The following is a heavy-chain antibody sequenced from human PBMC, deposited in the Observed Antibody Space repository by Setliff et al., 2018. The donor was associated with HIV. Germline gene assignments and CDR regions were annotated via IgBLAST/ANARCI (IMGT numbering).Heavy chain of an antibody. V-gene: IGHV4-61*02. D-gene: IGHD3-10*01. Sequence: PSETLSLTCTVSGASISSGNYYWSWIRQPAGKGLEWIGRIYTSGSTNYNPSLKSRVTISLDTSKNQFSLKLSSVTAADTAVYYCVRDQADVYNYLLSGAFDFWGQGAMVTVSS. CDR3: VRDQADVYNYLLSGAFDF. CDR2: IYTSGST. J-gene: IGHJ3*01. CDR1: GASISSGNYY.